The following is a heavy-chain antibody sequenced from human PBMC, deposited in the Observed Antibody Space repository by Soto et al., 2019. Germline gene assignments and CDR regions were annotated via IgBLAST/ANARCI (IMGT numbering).Heavy chain of an antibody. CDR3: VSWLSAHFDY. CDR2: IDHTGANT. J-gene: IGHJ4*02. Sequence: PWGSLRVSCAASGFTLSSYTMSWVRQAPGTGLEWLSTIDHTGANTHYADSVKGRFTISRDNSRNTLDLQMNSLRAADTALYYGVSWLSAHFDYWGQGTLVTVSS. D-gene: IGHD5-12*01. V-gene: IGHV3-23*01. CDR1: GFTLSSYT.